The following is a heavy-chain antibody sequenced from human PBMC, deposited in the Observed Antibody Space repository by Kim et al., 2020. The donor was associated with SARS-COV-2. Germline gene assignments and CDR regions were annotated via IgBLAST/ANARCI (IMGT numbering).Heavy chain of an antibody. CDR3: ARARHIVVVTAYYYYYGMDV. Sequence: ASVKVSCKASGYTFTSYGISWVRQAPGQGLEWMGWISAYNGNTNYAQKLQGRVTMTTDTSTSTAYMELRSLRSDDTAVYYCARARHIVVVTAYYYYYGMDVWGQGTTVTVSS. D-gene: IGHD2-21*02. CDR1: GYTFTSYG. CDR2: ISAYNGNT. J-gene: IGHJ6*02. V-gene: IGHV1-18*04.